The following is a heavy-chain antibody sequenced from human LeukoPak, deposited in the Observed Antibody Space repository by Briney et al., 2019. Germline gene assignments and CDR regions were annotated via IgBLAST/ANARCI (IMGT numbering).Heavy chain of an antibody. J-gene: IGHJ3*02. D-gene: IGHD1-1*01. CDR2: ITVGGGTT. V-gene: IGHV3-23*01. Sequence: PGGSLRLSCAASGFTFNNYAMTWVRQAPGKGLEWVSAITVGGGTTYYADSVRGRFTISRDNSKNTLYLQMNSLRAEDSAEYYCAKSLLTTATGTGRAFDIWGQGTMVTVSA. CDR1: GFTFNNYA. CDR3: AKSLLTTATGTGRAFDI.